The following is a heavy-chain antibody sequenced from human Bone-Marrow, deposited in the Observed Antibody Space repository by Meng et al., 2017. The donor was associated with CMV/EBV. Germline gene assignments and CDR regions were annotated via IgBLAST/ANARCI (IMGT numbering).Heavy chain of an antibody. D-gene: IGHD3-10*01. V-gene: IGHV3-30*02. J-gene: IGHJ4*02. CDR3: AKDYYYGSGSYYYFDY. Sequence: GESLKISCAASGFTFSSYGMHWVRQAPGKGLEWVAFIRYDGNNKYYADSVKGRFTISRDNSKNTLYLQMNSLRAEDTAAYYCAKDYYYGSGSYYYFDYWGQGTLVTGYS. CDR2: IRYDGNNK. CDR1: GFTFSSYG.